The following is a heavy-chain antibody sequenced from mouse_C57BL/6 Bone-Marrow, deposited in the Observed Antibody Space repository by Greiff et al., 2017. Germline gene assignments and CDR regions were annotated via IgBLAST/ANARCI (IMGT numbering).Heavy chain of an antibody. CDR3: AREEVYYGSSYDWYFDV. Sequence: QVQLQQSGPELVKPGASVKISCKASGYAFSSSWMNWVKQRPGKGLEWIGRIYPGDGDTTYNGKFKGKATLTADKSSSTAYMQLSSRTSEDSAVYFCAREEVYYGSSYDWYFDVWGTGTTVTVSS. V-gene: IGHV1-82*01. CDR1: GYAFSSSW. J-gene: IGHJ1*03. D-gene: IGHD1-1*01. CDR2: IYPGDGDT.